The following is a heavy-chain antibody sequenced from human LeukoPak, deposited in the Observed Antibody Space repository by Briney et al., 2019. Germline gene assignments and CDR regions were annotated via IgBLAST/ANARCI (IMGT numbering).Heavy chain of an antibody. CDR3: ARWYSSGWYSDY. D-gene: IGHD6-19*01. Sequence: GGSLRHSCAASGFSFSTYSMIWVRQAPGKGLEWVSSVSGTSEYIYYADSVRGRFTISRDNAKNTVYLQMNSLRAEDTAVYYCARWYSSGWYSDYWGQGTLVTVSS. CDR1: GFSFSTYS. CDR2: VSGTSEYI. V-gene: IGHV3-21*06. J-gene: IGHJ4*02.